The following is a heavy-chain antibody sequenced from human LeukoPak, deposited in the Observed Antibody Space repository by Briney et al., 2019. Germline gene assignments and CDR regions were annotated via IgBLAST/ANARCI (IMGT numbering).Heavy chain of an antibody. Sequence: ASVKVSCKASGGTFSSYAISWVRQAPGQGLEWMGGIIPIFGTANYAQKFQGRVTITADESTSTAYMELSSLRSEDTAVYYCATPYYYDSSGYYPTPFDYWGQGTLVTVSS. CDR3: ATPYYYDSSGYYPTPFDY. D-gene: IGHD3-22*01. V-gene: IGHV1-69*13. CDR2: IIPIFGTA. J-gene: IGHJ4*02. CDR1: GGTFSSYA.